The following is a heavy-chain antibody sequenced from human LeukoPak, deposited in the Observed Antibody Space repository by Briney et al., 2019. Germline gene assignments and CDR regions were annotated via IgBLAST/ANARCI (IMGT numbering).Heavy chain of an antibody. CDR1: GFTFKNYA. CDR2: IIESGEST. J-gene: IGHJ4*02. CDR3: ARGSATYYYDSSVLT. Sequence: GGSLRLSCAASGFTFKNYAMYWVRQAPGKGLEWVSAIIESGESTYYTDSVKGRFTISRDNSKNTVFLEMNSLRAEDTAVYYCARGSATYYYDSSVLTWGQGTLVTVSS. D-gene: IGHD3-22*01. V-gene: IGHV3-23*01.